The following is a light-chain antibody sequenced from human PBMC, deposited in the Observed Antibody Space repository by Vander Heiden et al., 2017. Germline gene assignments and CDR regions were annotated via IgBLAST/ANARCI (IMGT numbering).Light chain of an antibody. J-gene: IGLJ3*02. CDR1: SSDVGGYNY. CDR3: SSYAGSNKGV. V-gene: IGLV2-8*01. Sequence: QSALTQPPSASGSPGQSVTISCTGTSSDVGGYNYVSWYQQHPGKAPKLMLYEVSNRPSGVPDRFSGSKSGNTASLTVSGLQAEDEADYYCSSYAGSNKGVFGGGTKLTVL. CDR2: EVS.